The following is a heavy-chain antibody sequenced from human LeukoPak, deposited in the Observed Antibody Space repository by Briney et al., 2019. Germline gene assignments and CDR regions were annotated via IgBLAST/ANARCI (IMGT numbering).Heavy chain of an antibody. D-gene: IGHD1-26*01. V-gene: IGHV4-34*01. CDR1: GGSFSGYY. CDR2: INHSGST. Sequence: SETLSLTCAVYGGSFSGYYWSWIRQPPGKGLEWIGEINHSGSTNYNPPLKSRVTISVDTSKNQFSLKLSSVTAADTAVYYCASDISGSYLGGWGQGTLVTVSS. CDR3: ASDISGSYLGG. J-gene: IGHJ4*02.